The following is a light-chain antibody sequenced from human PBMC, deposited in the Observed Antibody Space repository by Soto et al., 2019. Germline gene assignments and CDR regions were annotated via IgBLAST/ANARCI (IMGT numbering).Light chain of an antibody. V-gene: IGLV2-14*01. CDR3: SSFTSRFTFV. CDR2: EVT. Sequence: QSVLTQPASGSGSPGQSIAISCTGTRSDVGAYNYVSWYQQHPGKAPKLMISEVTNRPSGVSDRFSGSKSGNTASLTISGLQAEDDADYYCSSFTSRFTFVFGTGNKVTVL. J-gene: IGLJ1*01. CDR1: RSDVGAYNY.